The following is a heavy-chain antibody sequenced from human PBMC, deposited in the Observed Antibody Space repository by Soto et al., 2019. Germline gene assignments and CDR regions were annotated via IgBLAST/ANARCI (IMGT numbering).Heavy chain of an antibody. V-gene: IGHV1-18*01. Sequence: QVQLVQSGAEVKKPGASVKVSCKASGYTFTSYGISWVRHAPGQGLEWMGWISAHNGNTNYAQDLQGRVTMTTATSTSTAYMELRSLKSDDTFLYYFARVLPAFDAGGQGTLVTVSS. J-gene: IGHJ5*02. CDR2: ISAHNGNT. CDR3: ARVLPAFDA. CDR1: GYTFTSYG.